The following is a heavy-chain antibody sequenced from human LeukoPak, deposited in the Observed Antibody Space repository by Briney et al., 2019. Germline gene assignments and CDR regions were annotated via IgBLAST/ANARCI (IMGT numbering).Heavy chain of an antibody. D-gene: IGHD2-8*01. V-gene: IGHV3-48*01. Sequence: PGVSLRLSCAASGFTFSSYSMNWVRQAPGKGLEWVSYISSSSKTVYYADSVKGRFTISRDNSKNTLYLQMNSLRAEDTAVYYCARRYCTNGVCTDDYWGQGTLVTVSS. CDR2: ISSSSKTV. CDR3: ARRYCTNGVCTDDY. J-gene: IGHJ4*02. CDR1: GFTFSSYS.